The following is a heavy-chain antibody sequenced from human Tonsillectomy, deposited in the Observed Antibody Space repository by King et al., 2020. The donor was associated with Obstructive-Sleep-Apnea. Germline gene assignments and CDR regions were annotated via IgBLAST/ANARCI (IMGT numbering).Heavy chain of an antibody. V-gene: IGHV3-30*04. D-gene: IGHD4-23*01. J-gene: IGHJ4*02. Sequence: QLVQSGGGVVQPGRSLRLSCAASGFTFSSCPMHWVRQAPGKGLEWVALISDHGSTQEYADSVKGRFTISRDNSKTMQYLQMNSLRPDDTAKYYCARDSGRLRWFRGPFNYFDYWGLGILVTVSS. CDR1: GFTFSSCP. CDR2: ISDHGSTQ. CDR3: ARDSGRLRWFRGPFNYFDY.